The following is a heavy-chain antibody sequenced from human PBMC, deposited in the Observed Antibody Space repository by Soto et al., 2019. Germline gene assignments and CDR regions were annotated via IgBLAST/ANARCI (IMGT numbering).Heavy chain of an antibody. Sequence: QVQLVESGGGVVQPGRSLRLSCAASGFTFSSYGMHWVRQAPGKGLEWVAVIWYDGSNKYYADSVKGRFTISRDNSKNPLYLQMNSLRAEDTAVYYCARGGYDSTVPKSYGMDVWGQGTTVTVSS. CDR3: ARGGYDSTVPKSYGMDV. D-gene: IGHD3-22*01. CDR2: IWYDGSNK. J-gene: IGHJ6*02. CDR1: GFTFSSYG. V-gene: IGHV3-33*01.